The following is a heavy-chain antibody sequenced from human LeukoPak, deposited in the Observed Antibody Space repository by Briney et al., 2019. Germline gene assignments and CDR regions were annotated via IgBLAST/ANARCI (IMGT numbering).Heavy chain of an antibody. Sequence: SETLSLTCTVSGGSISSYYWSWIRQPPGKGLEWIGYSYYRGSTNYNPSLKSRVTISVDTSKNQFSLKLSSVTAADTAVYYCAREKPFGIAAAGMHYYYYYGMDVWGQGTSVTVSS. CDR2: SYYRGST. V-gene: IGHV4-59*01. J-gene: IGHJ6*02. CDR3: AREKPFGIAAAGMHYYYYYGMDV. CDR1: GGSISSYY. D-gene: IGHD6-13*01.